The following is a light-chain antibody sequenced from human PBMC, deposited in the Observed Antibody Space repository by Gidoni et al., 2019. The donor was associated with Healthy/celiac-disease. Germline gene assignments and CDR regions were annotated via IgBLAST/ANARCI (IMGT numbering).Light chain of an antibody. CDR2: VAS. J-gene: IGKJ4*01. CDR3: QQYNNWPPLT. Sequence: EIVMTQSPATLSVSPGERATLSCKASQSVNSNLAWYQQKPGQAPRLLIYVASTRATGIPARFSGSGSGTEFTLTISILQSEDFAVYYCQQYNNWPPLTFGGGTKVEIK. V-gene: IGKV3-15*01. CDR1: QSVNSN.